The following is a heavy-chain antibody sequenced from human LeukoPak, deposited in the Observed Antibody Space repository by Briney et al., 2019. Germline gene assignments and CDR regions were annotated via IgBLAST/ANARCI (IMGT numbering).Heavy chain of an antibody. D-gene: IGHD3-22*01. CDR2: IYYSGST. CDR3: ARVGHYYDSSGYYFSPYYYGMDV. V-gene: IGHV4-39*01. J-gene: IGHJ6*02. Sequence: SETLSLTCTVSGGSISSSGYYWGWIRQPPGKGLEWIGSIYYSGSTYYNPSLKSRVTISVDTSKNQFSLKLSSVTAADTAVYYCARVGHYYDSSGYYFSPYYYGMDVWGQGTTVTVSS. CDR1: GGSISSSGYY.